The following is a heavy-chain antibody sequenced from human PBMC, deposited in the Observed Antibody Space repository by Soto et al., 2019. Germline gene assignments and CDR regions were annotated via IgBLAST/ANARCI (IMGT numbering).Heavy chain of an antibody. CDR2: ISNGGAT. V-gene: IGHV3-53*01. CDR1: GFTVSSTY. Sequence: GGSLRLSCAASGFTVSSTYMAWVRQAPGKGLEWVSTISNGGATYYAQSVKGRFTLSRDNSKNVLYLRMNSLRPEDTAMYYCAKDHTSGGYDFRGQGALVTVSS. J-gene: IGHJ4*02. CDR3: AKDHTSGGYDF. D-gene: IGHD5-12*01.